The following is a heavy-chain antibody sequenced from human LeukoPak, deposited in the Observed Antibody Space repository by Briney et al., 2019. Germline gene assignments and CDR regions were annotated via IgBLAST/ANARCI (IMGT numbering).Heavy chain of an antibody. CDR3: ARGIHGGNSGYYFDY. V-gene: IGHV3-48*03. Sequence: GGSLRLSCAASGFTFSSYEMNWVRQAPGKGLEWVSYISSSGSTIYYADSVKGRFTISRDNAKNSLYLQMNSLRAEDTAVYYCARGIHGGNSGYYFDYWGQGTLVTVSS. J-gene: IGHJ4*02. CDR2: ISSSGSTI. D-gene: IGHD4-23*01. CDR1: GFTFSSYE.